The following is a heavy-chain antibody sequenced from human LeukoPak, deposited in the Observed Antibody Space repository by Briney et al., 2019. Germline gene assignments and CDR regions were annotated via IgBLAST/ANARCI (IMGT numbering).Heavy chain of an antibody. D-gene: IGHD1-26*01. J-gene: IGHJ4*02. CDR2: IFTSGIT. Sequence: SETLSLTCTVSGGSISIYYWNWIRQPAGKGLEWIGRIFTSGITNYNPSLKSRVTMSVDTSKNQFSLKLSSVTAADTAVYYCASLYYSGSSPFDYWGQGTLVTVSS. CDR1: GGSISIYY. V-gene: IGHV4-4*07. CDR3: ASLYYSGSSPFDY.